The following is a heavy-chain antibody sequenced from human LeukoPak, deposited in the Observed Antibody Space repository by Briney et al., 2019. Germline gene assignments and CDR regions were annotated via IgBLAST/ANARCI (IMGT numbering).Heavy chain of an antibody. D-gene: IGHD4-23*01. J-gene: IGHJ4*02. Sequence: SQTLSLTCTVSGGSISSGSYYWSWIRQPAGKGLEWIGRIYSSGSTNYNPSLKSRVTISVDTSKNQFSLKLSSVTAADTAVYYCARAPYGGTSRVFAYWGQGTLVTVSS. CDR1: GGSISSGSYY. V-gene: IGHV4-61*02. CDR2: IYSSGST. CDR3: ARAPYGGTSRVFAY.